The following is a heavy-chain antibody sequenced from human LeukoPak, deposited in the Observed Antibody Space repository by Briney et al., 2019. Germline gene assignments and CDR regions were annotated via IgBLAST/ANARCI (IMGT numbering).Heavy chain of an antibody. V-gene: IGHV3-48*04. CDR1: GFTFSSYS. CDR3: ARGMGVDY. J-gene: IGHJ4*02. Sequence: GGSLRLSCAASGFTFSSYSMNWVRQAPGKGLEWVSYISSSSSTIYYADSVKGRFTISRDNAKNSLYLQMSSLRAEDTAVYYCARGMGVDYWGQGTLVTVSS. D-gene: IGHD1-26*01. CDR2: ISSSSSTI.